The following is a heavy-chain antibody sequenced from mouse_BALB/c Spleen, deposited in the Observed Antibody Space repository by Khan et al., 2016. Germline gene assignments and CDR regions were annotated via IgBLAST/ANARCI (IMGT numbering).Heavy chain of an antibody. J-gene: IGHJ2*01. Sequence: QVQLQQSGAELARPGASVKLSCKASGYTFTSYWMQWVKQRPGQGLEWIGAIYPGDGDTRYTQKIKGKATLTADKSSSTSYMQLSSLASEDSAVYYCARTTVVVDYWGQGTALTVTS. CDR2: IYPGDGDT. CDR1: GYTFTSYW. V-gene: IGHV1-87*01. D-gene: IGHD1-1*01. CDR3: ARTTVVVDY.